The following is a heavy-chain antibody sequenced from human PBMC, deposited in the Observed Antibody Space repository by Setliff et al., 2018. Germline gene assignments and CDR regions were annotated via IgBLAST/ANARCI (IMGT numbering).Heavy chain of an antibody. CDR2: VYYSGNT. D-gene: IGHD3-22*01. V-gene: IGHV4-39*07. CDR1: GGSISTTDYY. CDR3: ARYDSSGYSENYYFDY. Sequence: PSETLSLTCTVSGGSISTTDYYWGWIRQPPGKGLEWIGCVYYSGNTYYSPSLKSRVTMFADTSKNQFSLMLYSVTAADTAIYYCARYDSSGYSENYYFDYWGQGTLVTVS. J-gene: IGHJ4*02.